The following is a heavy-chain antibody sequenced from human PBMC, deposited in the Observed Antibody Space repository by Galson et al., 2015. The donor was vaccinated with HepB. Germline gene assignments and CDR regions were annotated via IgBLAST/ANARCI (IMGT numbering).Heavy chain of an antibody. D-gene: IGHD6-13*01. J-gene: IGHJ4*02. CDR1: GFTFSSYS. Sequence: LRLSCAASGFTFSSYSMNWVRQAPGKGLEGVSSISSSSTYIYYADSVKGRFTISRDNAKNSLYLQMNSLRAEDMAVYYCVREVGIAAAGTSDYWGQGTLVTVSS. CDR2: ISSSSTYI. V-gene: IGHV3-21*01. CDR3: VREVGIAAAGTSDY.